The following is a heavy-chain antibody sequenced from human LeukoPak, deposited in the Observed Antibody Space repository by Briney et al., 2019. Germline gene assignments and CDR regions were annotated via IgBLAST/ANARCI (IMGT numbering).Heavy chain of an antibody. CDR2: IRSDGTNK. V-gene: IGHV3-30*02. Sequence: GGSLRLSCAASGFTSSNYGMNWVRQAPGKGLEWVAYIRSDGTNKYYADSVKGRFTISRDNSKNTLYLQMNSLRPDDTAVYYCGSAALDYWGQGTLVTVSS. CDR1: GFTSSNYG. J-gene: IGHJ4*02. D-gene: IGHD6-25*01. CDR3: GSAALDY.